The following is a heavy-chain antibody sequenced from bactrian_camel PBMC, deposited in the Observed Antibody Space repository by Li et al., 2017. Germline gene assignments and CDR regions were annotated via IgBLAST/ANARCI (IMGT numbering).Heavy chain of an antibody. CDR1: GFSFSSYD. CDR2: RERDGST. Sequence: VQLVESGGGLVQPGGSLRLSCAASGFSFSSYDMSWVRQAPGKEREGVVLRERDGSTKYVDSVKGRFTISRGNAKNTVYLQMNSLKPEDTAVYYCVCLSAGAMGQGTQVTVS. J-gene: IGHJ4*01. D-gene: IGHD6*01. V-gene: IGHV3S10*01.